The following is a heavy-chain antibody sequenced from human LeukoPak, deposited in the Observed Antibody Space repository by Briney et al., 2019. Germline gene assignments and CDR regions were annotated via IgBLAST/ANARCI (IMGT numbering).Heavy chain of an antibody. CDR2: LYYRGST. Sequence: SETLSLTCTVSGYSISSGYYWAWIRQPPGKGLEWIGNLYYRGSTSYKPSLESRVTILVDTSKNQFSLKLSSVTAADTAVYYCARETRNYYDSSGYYFIDYWGQGTLVTVSS. D-gene: IGHD3-22*01. V-gene: IGHV4-38-2*02. CDR3: ARETRNYYDSSGYYFIDY. CDR1: GYSISSGYY. J-gene: IGHJ4*02.